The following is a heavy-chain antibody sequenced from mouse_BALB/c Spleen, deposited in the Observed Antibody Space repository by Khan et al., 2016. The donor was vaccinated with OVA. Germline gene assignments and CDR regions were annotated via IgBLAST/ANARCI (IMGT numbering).Heavy chain of an antibody. CDR1: GFTFTSYG. D-gene: IGHD1-1*01. CDR2: ISSDSNTI. Sequence: EVQLVESGGGLVQPGGSRKLSCAASGFTFTSYGMHWIRQAPEKGLEWVAYISSDSNTIYYADTVKGRFTISRDNPKNTLFLQMTMLRSVDTAMDFCATSYFYGYYFDYWGQGTTLTVSS. CDR3: ATSYFYGYYFDY. J-gene: IGHJ2*01. V-gene: IGHV5-17*02.